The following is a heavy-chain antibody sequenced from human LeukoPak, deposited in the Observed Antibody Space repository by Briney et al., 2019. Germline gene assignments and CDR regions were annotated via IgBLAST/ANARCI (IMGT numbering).Heavy chain of an antibody. CDR3: ARGYSYDPNSFDY. Sequence: EASVKVSCKASGYSFTGYYIHWVRQAPGQGGEWMGRINPNSGGPDYAQKFQGRVTMTRDTSISTAYLQLSRLRNDDTAVYFCARGYSYDPNSFDYWGQGTLVTVSS. D-gene: IGHD5-18*01. V-gene: IGHV1-2*06. CDR1: GYSFTGYY. CDR2: INPNSGGP. J-gene: IGHJ4*02.